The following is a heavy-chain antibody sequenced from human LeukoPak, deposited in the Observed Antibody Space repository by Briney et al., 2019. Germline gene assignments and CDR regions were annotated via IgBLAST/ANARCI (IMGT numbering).Heavy chain of an antibody. J-gene: IGHJ3*02. CDR3: AREDIVVVPAARKGAFDI. CDR2: IIPIFGTA. Sequence: ASVKVPCKASGGTFSIYAISWVRQAPGQGLEWMGGIIPIFGTANYAQKFQGRVTITADESTSTAYMELSSLRSEDTAVYYCAREDIVVVPAARKGAFDIWGQGTMVTVSS. V-gene: IGHV1-69*13. D-gene: IGHD2-2*01. CDR1: GGTFSIYA.